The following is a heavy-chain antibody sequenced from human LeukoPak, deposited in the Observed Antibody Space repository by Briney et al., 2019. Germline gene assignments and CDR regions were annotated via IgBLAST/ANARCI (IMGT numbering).Heavy chain of an antibody. CDR3: ARGRPHGNDY. J-gene: IGHJ4*02. V-gene: IGHV3-74*01. D-gene: IGHD4-23*01. Sequence: GGSLRLSCAASELTFSSYWMNWVRQAPGKGLVWVSRIASDGSSTTYADSVKGRFSISRDNAKNTLYLQMNSLRVEDTAVYYCARGRPHGNDYWGQGTLVTVSS. CDR2: IASDGSST. CDR1: ELTFSSYW.